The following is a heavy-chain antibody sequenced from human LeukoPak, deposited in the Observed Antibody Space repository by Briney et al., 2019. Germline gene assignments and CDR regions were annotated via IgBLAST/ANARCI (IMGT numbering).Heavy chain of an antibody. CDR2: IYTSGST. CDR3: ARAGYYDSSGKRSDAFDI. Sequence: PSETLSLTCTVSGGSISSYYWSWIRQPAGKGLEWIGRIYTSGSTNYNPSLKSRVTMSVDKSKNQFSLKLSSVTAADTAVYYCARAGYYDSSGKRSDAFDIWGQGTMVTVSS. J-gene: IGHJ3*02. CDR1: GGSISSYY. D-gene: IGHD3-22*01. V-gene: IGHV4-4*07.